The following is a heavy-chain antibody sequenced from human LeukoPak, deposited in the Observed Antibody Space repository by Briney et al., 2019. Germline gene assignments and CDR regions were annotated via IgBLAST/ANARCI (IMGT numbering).Heavy chain of an antibody. D-gene: IGHD3-10*01. CDR3: AIQTYYYGSGSYYSTALDY. CDR2: INPSGGST. CDR1: GYTFTSYY. J-gene: IGHJ4*02. V-gene: IGHV1-46*03. Sequence: ATVKVSCKASGYTFTSYYTHWVRQAPGQGLEWMGIINPSGGSTSYAQRFQGRVTMTRDTSTSTVYMELSSLRSEDTAVYYCAIQTYYYGSGSYYSTALDYWGQGTLVTVSS.